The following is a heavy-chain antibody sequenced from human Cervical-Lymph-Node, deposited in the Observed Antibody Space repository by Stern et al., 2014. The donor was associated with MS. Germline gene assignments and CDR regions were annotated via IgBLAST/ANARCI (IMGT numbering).Heavy chain of an antibody. CDR2: IIPLFGTT. CDR1: GGTFSNSG. V-gene: IGHV1-69*06. CDR3: ARDLGVGPTAY. Sequence: VQLVESGAEVRKPGSSVKVSCKASGGTFSNSGISWVRQAPGQGLEWMGGIIPLFGTTNYAQKFQGRVPITADKSTGTAFLELRSLTSDDTAVYYCARDLGVGPTAYWGQGTLVTVSS. J-gene: IGHJ4*02. D-gene: IGHD1-26*01.